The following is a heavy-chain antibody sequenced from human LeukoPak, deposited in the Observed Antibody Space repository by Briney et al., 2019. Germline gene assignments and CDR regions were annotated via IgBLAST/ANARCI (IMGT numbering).Heavy chain of an antibody. V-gene: IGHV4-59*01. Sequence: PSETLSLTCIVSGGSISSYYWSWVRPPPGKGLEWVGYIYCSGSTNYNPSPKSRVTISVDTSKNQSSLKLSSVTAADTAVYYCARSASSWYYYYYYYMDVWGKGTTVTVSS. J-gene: IGHJ6*03. D-gene: IGHD6-13*01. CDR3: ARSASSWYYYYYYYMDV. CDR1: GGSISSYY. CDR2: IYCSGST.